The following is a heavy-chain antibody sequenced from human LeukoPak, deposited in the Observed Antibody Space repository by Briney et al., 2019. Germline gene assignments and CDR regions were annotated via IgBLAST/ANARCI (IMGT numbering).Heavy chain of an antibody. CDR1: GFTLTSTG. V-gene: IGHV3-30*02. D-gene: IGHD3-16*01. Sequence: PGGSLRLSCAMSGFTLTSTGMHWVRQAPGKGLEWVAFMHYDGRNILYADSVKGRFSISTDNSKNMVYLQMSSLRAEDTAAYYCAKVTMGDVWFDPWGQRTLVTVSS. CDR3: AKVTMGDVWFDP. CDR2: MHYDGRNI. J-gene: IGHJ5*02.